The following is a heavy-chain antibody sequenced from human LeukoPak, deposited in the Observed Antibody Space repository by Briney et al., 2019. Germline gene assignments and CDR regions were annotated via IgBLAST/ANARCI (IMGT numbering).Heavy chain of an antibody. CDR2: IYHGGST. Sequence: SETLSLTCTVSGGSISSSSYYWAWIRQPPGKGLEWIGSIYHGGSTYYNPSLKSRVTISVDTSKNQFSLKLSSVTAADTAVYYCAREGSSGWYYLGYWGQGTLVTVSS. D-gene: IGHD6-19*01. J-gene: IGHJ4*02. V-gene: IGHV4-39*07. CDR1: GGSISSSSYY. CDR3: AREGSSGWYYLGY.